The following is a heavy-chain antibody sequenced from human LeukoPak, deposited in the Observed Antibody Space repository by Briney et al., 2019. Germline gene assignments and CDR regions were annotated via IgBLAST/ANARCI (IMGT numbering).Heavy chain of an antibody. Sequence: GGSLRLSCAASGFTFSSYAMHWVRQAPGKGLEWVAVISYDGSNKYYADSVKGRFTISRDNAKNSLYLQMNSLRAEDTAVYYCARDKRYYDSPWGQGTLVTVSS. CDR3: ARDKRYYDSP. CDR2: ISYDGSNK. D-gene: IGHD3-22*01. J-gene: IGHJ4*02. CDR1: GFTFSSYA. V-gene: IGHV3-30-3*01.